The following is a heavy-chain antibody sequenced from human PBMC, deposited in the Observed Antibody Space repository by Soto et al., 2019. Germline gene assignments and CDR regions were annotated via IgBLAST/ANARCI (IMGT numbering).Heavy chain of an antibody. CDR1: GDSVSSNSAA. V-gene: IGHV6-1*01. D-gene: IGHD5-12*01. Sequence: SQTLSLTCAISGDSVSSNSAAWNWIRQSPSRGLEWLGRTYYRSKWYNDYAVSVKSRITINPDTSKNQFSLQLNSVTPEDTAVYYCARGQRGYSGYDSGYYFDYWGQGTLVTVSS. CDR2: TYYRSKWYN. CDR3: ARGQRGYSGYDSGYYFDY. J-gene: IGHJ4*02.